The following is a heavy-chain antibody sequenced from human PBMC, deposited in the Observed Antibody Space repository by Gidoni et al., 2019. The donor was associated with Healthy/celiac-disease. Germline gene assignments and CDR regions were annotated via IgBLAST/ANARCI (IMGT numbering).Heavy chain of an antibody. D-gene: IGHD2-8*01. CDR2: INSDGSST. Sequence: EVQLVESGGGLVQPGGSLRLSCAASGFPFSSYWMHWVRQAPGKGLVWVSRINSDGSSTSYADSVKGRFTISRDNAKNTLYLQMNSLRAEDMAVYYCARMVYAINAFDIWGQGTMVTVSS. J-gene: IGHJ3*02. V-gene: IGHV3-74*01. CDR1: GFPFSSYW. CDR3: ARMVYAINAFDI.